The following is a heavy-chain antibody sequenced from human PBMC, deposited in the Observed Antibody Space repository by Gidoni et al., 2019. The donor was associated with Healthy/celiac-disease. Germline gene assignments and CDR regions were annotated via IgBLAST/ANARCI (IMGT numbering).Heavy chain of an antibody. CDR1: GFTFGDYA. D-gene: IGHD2-21*02. CDR3: TPLYYCGGDCYDY. CDR2: LRSKAYGGTT. J-gene: IGHJ4*02. Sequence: EVQLVEPGGGLVQPGRSLRLPRTASGFTFGDYAMRWFRQTPGKGLEWVGFLRSKAYGGTTEYAASVKGRFTISRDDSKSIAYLQMNSLKTEDTAVYYCTPLYYCGGDCYDYWGQGTLVTVSS. V-gene: IGHV3-49*03.